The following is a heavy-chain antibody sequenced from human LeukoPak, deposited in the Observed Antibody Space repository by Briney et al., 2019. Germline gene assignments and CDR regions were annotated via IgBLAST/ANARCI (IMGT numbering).Heavy chain of an antibody. Sequence: QPGRSLRLSCAASGFTFSSYDMHWVRQAPGKGLEWVAVISYDGSNKYYADSVKGRFTISRDNSKNTLYLQMNSLRAEDTAVYYCARDPEWELLLDYWGQGTLVTVSS. J-gene: IGHJ4*02. CDR2: ISYDGSNK. D-gene: IGHD1-26*01. CDR3: ARDPEWELLLDY. V-gene: IGHV3-30-3*01. CDR1: GFTFSSYD.